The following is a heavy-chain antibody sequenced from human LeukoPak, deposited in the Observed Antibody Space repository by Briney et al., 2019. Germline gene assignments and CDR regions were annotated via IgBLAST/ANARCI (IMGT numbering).Heavy chain of an antibody. CDR3: ARDVVPAAKADAFDI. Sequence: GESLQISCQCSGYSFTSYWIGWVRQMPGKGLEWMGIIYPGDSDTRYSPSFQGQVTISADKSISTAYLQWSSLKASDTAMYYCARDVVPAAKADAFDIWGQGTMVTVSS. J-gene: IGHJ3*02. D-gene: IGHD2-2*01. V-gene: IGHV5-51*01. CDR1: GYSFTSYW. CDR2: IYPGDSDT.